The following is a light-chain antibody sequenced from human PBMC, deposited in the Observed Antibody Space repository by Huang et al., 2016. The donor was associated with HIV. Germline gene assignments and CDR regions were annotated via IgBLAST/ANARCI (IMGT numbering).Light chain of an antibody. CDR2: GAS. Sequence: EIVLTQSPDTLSLSPGERATVSCRVSQTIKNIYLAWYQQKPGHGPRLLFYGASSRATDIPDRFSGSGSGTDFTLTINRLEPEDFAVYYCQQYDSSQGISFGQGTRLEMK. J-gene: IGKJ5*01. CDR3: QQYDSSQGIS. CDR1: QTIKNIY. V-gene: IGKV3-20*01.